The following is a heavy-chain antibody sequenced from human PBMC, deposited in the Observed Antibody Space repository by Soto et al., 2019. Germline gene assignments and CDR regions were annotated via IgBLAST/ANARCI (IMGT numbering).Heavy chain of an antibody. CDR3: AKLPLANRYFDY. D-gene: IGHD1-20*01. Sequence: EVQVLDSGGGLVQPGGSLRLSCAASGFTFSNYAMSWVRQAPGKGLEWVSIISGSGGSTYYADSVTGRFTISRDNSENTLSLKMNSLRAEDTAVYYCAKLPLANRYFDYWGQGNLVIVSS. V-gene: IGHV3-23*01. CDR2: ISGSGGST. CDR1: GFTFSNYA. J-gene: IGHJ4*02.